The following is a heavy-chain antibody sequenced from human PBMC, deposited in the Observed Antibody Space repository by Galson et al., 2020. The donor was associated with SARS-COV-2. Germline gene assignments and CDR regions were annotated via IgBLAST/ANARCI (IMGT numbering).Heavy chain of an antibody. V-gene: IGHV3-43*01. D-gene: IGHD1-26*01. CDR1: GFTFDDYT. CDR2: ISWDGGST. J-gene: IGHJ4*02. Sequence: GGSLRLSCAASGFTFDDYTMHWVRQAPGKGLEWVSLISWDGGSTYYADSVQGRFTISRDNSKNSLYLQMNSLKTEDTALYYCAKGPGGLGGGGYFDYWGQGTLVTVSS. CDR3: AKGPGGLGGGGYFDY.